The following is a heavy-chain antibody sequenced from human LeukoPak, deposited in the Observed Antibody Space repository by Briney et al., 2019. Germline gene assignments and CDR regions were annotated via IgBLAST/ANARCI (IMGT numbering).Heavy chain of an antibody. CDR2: MNPNSGGT. V-gene: IGHV1-2*02. D-gene: IGHD3-16*02. J-gene: IGHJ4*02. CDR1: GYILTGHF. Sequence: ASVKVSCKASGYILTGHFMHWVRQARGQGLEWMGWMNPNSGGTKYTRKFQGRVTMTRDTSIRTAYMELSRLTSDDTAMYYCARDKLGLGELSLYDEWGQGTQVTVSS. CDR3: ARDKLGLGELSLYDE.